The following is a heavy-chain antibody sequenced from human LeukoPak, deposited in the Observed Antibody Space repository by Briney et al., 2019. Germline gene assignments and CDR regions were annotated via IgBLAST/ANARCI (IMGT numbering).Heavy chain of an antibody. V-gene: IGHV1-8*01. CDR2: MNPNSGNT. CDR3: ARDLNRSGYDYGY. CDR1: GYTFTSYD. Sequence: GASVKVSCKASGYTFTSYDINWVRQATGQGLEWMGWMNPNSGNTGYAQKFQGRVTMTRDTSTSTVYMELSSLRSEDTAVYYCARDLNRSGYDYGYWGQGTLVTVSS. J-gene: IGHJ4*02. D-gene: IGHD5-12*01.